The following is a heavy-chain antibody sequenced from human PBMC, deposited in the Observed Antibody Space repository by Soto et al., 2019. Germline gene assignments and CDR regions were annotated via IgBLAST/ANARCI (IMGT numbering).Heavy chain of an antibody. J-gene: IGHJ4*02. CDR1: GYNFTDYD. CDR3: ARASKYNREWYVPCGI. D-gene: IGHD1-1*01. V-gene: IGHV1-46*01. CDR2: INPNDDAI. Sequence: QVQLVQSGAEVKKPGASVKVSCKASGYNFTDYDMHWVRQAPGQGLEWMGMINPNDDAINYAQKFQGRVSMTRDSPMSTVYMELSSLRSEDTAMYYCARASKYNREWYVPCGIWGQGTLITVSS.